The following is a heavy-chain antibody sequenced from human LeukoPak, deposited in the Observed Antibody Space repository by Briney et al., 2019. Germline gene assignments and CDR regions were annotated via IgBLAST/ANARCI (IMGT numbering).Heavy chain of an antibody. J-gene: IGHJ3*01. CDR2: IYHSGST. CDR3: ARVSSSSFDALDF. D-gene: IGHD6-13*01. CDR1: GGSISSGGYS. Sequence: SETLSLTCAVSGGSISSGGYSWSWIRQPPGKGLEWIGYIYHSGSTYYNPSLKSRVTISVDRSKNQFSLKLSSVTAADTAVYYCARVSSSSFDALDFWGQGTMVTVSS. V-gene: IGHV4-30-2*01.